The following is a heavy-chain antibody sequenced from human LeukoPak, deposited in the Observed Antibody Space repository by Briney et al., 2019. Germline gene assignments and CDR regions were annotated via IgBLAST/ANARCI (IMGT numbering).Heavy chain of an antibody. J-gene: IGHJ5*02. CDR3: ARLSSGWGPGSWFDP. Sequence: GESLKISCKGSGYSFTSYWIGWVRQMPGKGLEWMGIIYPGDSDTRYSPSFQGQVTISADKSISTAYLQWSSLKASDTAMYYCARLSSGWGPGSWFDPWGQGTLVTVSS. CDR2: IYPGDSDT. D-gene: IGHD6-19*01. CDR1: GYSFTSYW. V-gene: IGHV5-51*01.